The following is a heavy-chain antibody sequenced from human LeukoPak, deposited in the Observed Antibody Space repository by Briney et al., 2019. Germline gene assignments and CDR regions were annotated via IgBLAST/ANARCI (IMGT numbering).Heavy chain of an antibody. V-gene: IGHV1-46*01. CDR2: INPSGGTT. CDR3: ARELTSGSMDV. D-gene: IGHD4-11*01. Sequence: GASVKVSCKASGYTFSSYGINWVRQAPGQGLKWMGLINPSGGTTSYAQKFQGRVTMTTDTSTSTVYMELSGLRSEDTAVYYCARELTSGSMDVWGRGTTVTVSS. J-gene: IGHJ6*02. CDR1: GYTFSSYG.